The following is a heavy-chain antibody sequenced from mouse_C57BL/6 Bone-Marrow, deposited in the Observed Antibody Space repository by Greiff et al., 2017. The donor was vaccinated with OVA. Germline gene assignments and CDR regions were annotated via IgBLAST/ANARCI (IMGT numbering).Heavy chain of an antibody. CDR2: IWGGGST. J-gene: IGHJ4*01. CDR1: GFSFTSYG. Sequence: QVHVKQSGPGLVAPSQRLSITCTVSGFSFTSYGVDWVRQPPGKGLEWLGVIWGGGSTNYNSALMSRLSISKDNSKSQVFLKMNSLQTDDTAMYYCAKQGLPDQFPYYAMDYWGQGTSVTVSS. D-gene: IGHD3-1*01. CDR3: AKQGLPDQFPYYAMDY. V-gene: IGHV2-9*01.